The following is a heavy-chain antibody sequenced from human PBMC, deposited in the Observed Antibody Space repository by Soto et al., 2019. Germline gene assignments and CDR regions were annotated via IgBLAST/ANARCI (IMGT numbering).Heavy chain of an antibody. Sequence: QVQLQESGPGLVKTSETLSLTCIVSGGSISSYYWSWVRQPPGKGLEWIGYVYYSGSTNYNPSLKSRVTISVDTSKNQFSLKLSSVTAADTAVYYCARVVARPVMAVWGQGTTVTVSS. CDR1: GGSISSYY. V-gene: IGHV4-59*01. CDR3: ARVVARPVMAV. D-gene: IGHD5-12*01. J-gene: IGHJ6*02. CDR2: VYYSGST.